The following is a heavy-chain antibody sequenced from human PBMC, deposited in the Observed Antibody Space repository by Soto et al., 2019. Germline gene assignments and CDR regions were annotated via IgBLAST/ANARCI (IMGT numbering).Heavy chain of an antibody. CDR1: GGSISSRNW. D-gene: IGHD3-22*01. J-gene: IGHJ4*02. CDR2: IYHSGRT. V-gene: IGHV4-4*02. Sequence: SETMSLTCAVSGGSISSRNWWRWVRKPPGKGLEWIGEIYHSGRTYYNPSLNSRVTISVDTSKNQFSLKLSSVTAADTAVYYCASSTSYYDSSGYYKGSGLDYWGQGTLVTVSS. CDR3: ASSTSYYDSSGYYKGSGLDY.